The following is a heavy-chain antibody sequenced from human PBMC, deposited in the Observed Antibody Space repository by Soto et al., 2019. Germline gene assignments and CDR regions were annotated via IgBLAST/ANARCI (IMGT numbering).Heavy chain of an antibody. J-gene: IGHJ4*02. CDR1: GGSISSTGYY. V-gene: IGHV4-39*01. CDR3: ARLLYDRSGYYYFDY. Sequence: PSETLSLTCSVSGGSISSTGYYWGWIRQPPGKGLEWIGSIYYSGSIYHNPSLKSRVSTSVDTSKNQFSLRLNSVTAADTALYYCARLLYDRSGYYYFDYWGRGTLVTVS. D-gene: IGHD3-22*01. CDR2: IYYSGSI.